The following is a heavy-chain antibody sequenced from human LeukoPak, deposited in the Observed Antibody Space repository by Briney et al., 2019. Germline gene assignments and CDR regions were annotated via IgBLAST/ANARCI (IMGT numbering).Heavy chain of an antibody. CDR2: ISGSGANT. CDR1: GFTFSTYA. Sequence: GGSLRLSCAASGFTFSTYAMSWVRQAPGKGLEWVSTISGSGANTYYADSVKGRFTISRDNAKNSLYLQMNSLRAEDTAVYYCARDGRYCSGGSCYSLSPDYWGQGTLVTVSS. D-gene: IGHD2-15*01. J-gene: IGHJ4*02. CDR3: ARDGRYCSGGSCYSLSPDY. V-gene: IGHV3-23*01.